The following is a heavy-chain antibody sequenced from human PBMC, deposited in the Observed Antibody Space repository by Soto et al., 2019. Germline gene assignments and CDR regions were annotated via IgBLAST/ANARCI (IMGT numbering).Heavy chain of an antibody. CDR2: INVNNDNT. CDR3: ARSSFTAVDY. CDR1: GYTFTSHT. D-gene: IGHD5-18*01. J-gene: IGHJ4*02. Sequence: QVQLVQSGTEVKKPGASVKISCKASGYTFTSHTIHWVRQAPGQRLEWMAWINVNNDNTKYSHKFQGRVTLTIDTSASTVYMNLRSLRYEDTAVYYCARSSFTAVDYWGQGNLVSVSS. V-gene: IGHV1-3*01.